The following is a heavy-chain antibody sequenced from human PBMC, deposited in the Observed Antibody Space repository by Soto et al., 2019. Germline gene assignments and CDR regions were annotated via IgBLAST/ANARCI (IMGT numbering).Heavy chain of an antibody. J-gene: IGHJ6*02. D-gene: IGHD5-12*01. Sequence: EASVKVSCKASGYTFTGYYMHWVRQAPGQGLEWMGWINPNSGGTNYAQKFQGRVTMTRDTSISTAYMELSRLRSDDTAVYYCAIDIVATGSYYYGMDVWGQGTTVTVSS. CDR3: AIDIVATGSYYYGMDV. CDR2: INPNSGGT. V-gene: IGHV1-2*02. CDR1: GYTFTGYY.